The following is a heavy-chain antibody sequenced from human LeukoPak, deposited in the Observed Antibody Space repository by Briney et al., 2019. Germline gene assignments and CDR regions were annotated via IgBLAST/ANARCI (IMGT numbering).Heavy chain of an antibody. V-gene: IGHV3-30-3*01. J-gene: IGHJ4*02. CDR2: ISYDGSNK. CDR3: ARDPRGNFPYFDY. Sequence: PGGSLRLSCAASGFTFSSYAMHWVRQAPGKGLEWVAVISYDGSNKYYADSVKGRFTISRDNSKNTLYLQMNSLRAEDTAVYYCARDPRGNFPYFDYWGQGTLVTVSS. CDR1: GFTFSSYA. D-gene: IGHD4-23*01.